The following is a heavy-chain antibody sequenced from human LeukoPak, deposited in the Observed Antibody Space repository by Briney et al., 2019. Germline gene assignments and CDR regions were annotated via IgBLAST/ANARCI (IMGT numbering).Heavy chain of an antibody. CDR2: IYTSGST. CDR1: GGSISSDY. D-gene: IGHD6-19*01. Sequence: SETLSLTCTVSGGSISSDYWSWIRQPAGKGLEWIGRIYTSGSTNYNPSLKSRVTMSVDTSKNQFSLKLSSVTAADTAVYYCARDLTEKLQWLVGFYYYYYMDVWGKGTTVTVSS. V-gene: IGHV4-4*07. CDR3: ARDLTEKLQWLVGFYYYYYMDV. J-gene: IGHJ6*03.